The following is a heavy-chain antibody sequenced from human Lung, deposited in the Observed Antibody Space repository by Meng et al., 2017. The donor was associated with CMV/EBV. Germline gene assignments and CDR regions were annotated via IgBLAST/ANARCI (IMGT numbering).Heavy chain of an antibody. J-gene: IGHJ3*02. Sequence: GGSXRLXCAASGFTFSNYWMTWPRQAPGRGLELVAHIKEDGSEKYFVGSVKGRFTISRDNAKNSLYLQMNSLRAEDTAVYYCARDPFIKAFDIWGQGTMVTVSS. CDR3: ARDPFIKAFDI. CDR1: GFTFSNYW. CDR2: IKEDGSEK. V-gene: IGHV3-7*01.